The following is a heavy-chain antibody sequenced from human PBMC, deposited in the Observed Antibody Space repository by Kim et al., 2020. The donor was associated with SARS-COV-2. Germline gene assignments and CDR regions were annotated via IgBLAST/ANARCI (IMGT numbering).Heavy chain of an antibody. CDR3: ARVDSYGYWYFDL. J-gene: IGHJ2*01. CDR2: IYSGGST. CDR1: GFTVSSNY. V-gene: IGHV3-53*01. D-gene: IGHD5-18*01. Sequence: GGSLRLSCAASGFTVSSNYMSWVRQAPGKGLEWVSVIYSGGSTYYADSVKGRFTISRDNSKNTLYLQMNSLRAEDTAVYYCARVDSYGYWYFDLWGRGTLVTVSS.